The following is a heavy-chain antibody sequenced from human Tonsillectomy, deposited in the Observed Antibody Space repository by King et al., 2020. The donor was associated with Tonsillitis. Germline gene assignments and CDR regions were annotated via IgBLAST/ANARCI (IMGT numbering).Heavy chain of an antibody. V-gene: IGHV3-53*01. J-gene: IGHJ6*02. CDR1: GFTVGSNC. CDR2: IYSGGNT. CDR3: ATRSIPYYYYAMDV. Sequence: VQLVESGGGLIQPWGSLRLSCAASGFTVGSNCMSWVRQAPGKGLEWVSFIYSGGNTHYADSVRGRFTISRDNSKNTLYLQMNSLRAEDTAVYYCATRSIPYYYYAMDVWGQGTTVTVSS.